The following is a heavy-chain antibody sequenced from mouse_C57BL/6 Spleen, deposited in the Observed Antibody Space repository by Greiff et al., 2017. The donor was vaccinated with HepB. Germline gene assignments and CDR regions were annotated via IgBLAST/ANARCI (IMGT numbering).Heavy chain of an antibody. J-gene: IGHJ2*01. D-gene: IGHD1-1*01. CDR2: INPSTGGT. V-gene: IGHV1-42*01. CDR3: ARSVYDGSSFDY. Sequence: VQLQQSGPELVKPGASVKISCKASGYSFTGYYLNWVKQSPEKSLEWIGEINPSTGGTTYNQKFKAKATLTVDKSSSTAYMQLKSLTSEDSAVYYCARSVYDGSSFDYWGQGTTLTVSS. CDR1: GYSFTGYY.